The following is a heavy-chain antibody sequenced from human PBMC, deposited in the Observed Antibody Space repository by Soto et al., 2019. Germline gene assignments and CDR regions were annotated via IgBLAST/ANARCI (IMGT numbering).Heavy chain of an antibody. J-gene: IGHJ4*02. Sequence: QVQVVQSGAEVKKPGSSVKVSCKASGTTFSNYAISWVRQAPGQGLEWMGGIIPIFGTTNYPQKFQGRLTITADESTSTVYMELSSLTSEDTVVYYCVARRYCSGGSCPDYFDYWGQGTLVTVSS. CDR1: GTTFSNYA. CDR3: VARRYCSGGSCPDYFDY. CDR2: IIPIFGTT. D-gene: IGHD2-15*01. V-gene: IGHV1-69*01.